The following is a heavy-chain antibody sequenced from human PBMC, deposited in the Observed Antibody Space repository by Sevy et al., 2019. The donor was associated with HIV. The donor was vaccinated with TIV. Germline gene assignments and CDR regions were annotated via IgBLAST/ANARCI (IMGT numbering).Heavy chain of an antibody. CDR3: AGENAWGRGYS. V-gene: IGHV4-59*08. J-gene: IGHJ4*02. D-gene: IGHD1-26*01. CDR2: IYYNGHI. Sequence: SETLSLTCTVSGGSITSLYWSWIRQPPGKGLEWIANIYYNGHINYNPSLKSRVTLSLDMSKNQFSLRLSSVTAADTAMYYCAGENAWGRGYSWGQGTLVTVSS. CDR1: GGSITSLY.